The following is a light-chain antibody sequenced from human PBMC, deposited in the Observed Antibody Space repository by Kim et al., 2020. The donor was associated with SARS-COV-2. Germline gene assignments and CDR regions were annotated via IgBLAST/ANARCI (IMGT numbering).Light chain of an antibody. Sequence: LSPGERATHSCRASKSVSSSFLAWYQHRPGQAPRLLMYGASSRATGIPDRFSSSGSGTDFSLTISRLEPEDVAVYYCQQYGTSPYTFGQGTKLEI. J-gene: IGKJ2*01. CDR3: QQYGTSPYT. CDR1: KSVSSSF. CDR2: GAS. V-gene: IGKV3-20*01.